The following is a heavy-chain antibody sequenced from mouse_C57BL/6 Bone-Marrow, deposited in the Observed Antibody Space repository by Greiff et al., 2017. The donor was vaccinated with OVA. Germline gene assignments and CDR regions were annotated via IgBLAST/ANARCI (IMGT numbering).Heavy chain of an antibody. CDR3: ARDYGSSQYYFDY. J-gene: IGHJ2*01. CDR2: IYPGDGDT. Sequence: VQLQQSGPELVKPGASVKISCKASGYAFSSSWMNWVKQRPGKGLEWIGRIYPGDGDTNYNGKFKGKATLTADKSSSTASMQLSSLTSEDSAVYFCARDYGSSQYYFDYWGQGTTLTVSS. V-gene: IGHV1-82*01. D-gene: IGHD1-1*01. CDR1: GYAFSSSW.